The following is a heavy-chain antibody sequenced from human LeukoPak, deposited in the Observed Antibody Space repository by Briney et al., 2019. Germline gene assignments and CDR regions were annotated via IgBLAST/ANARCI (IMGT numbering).Heavy chain of an antibody. V-gene: IGHV4-59*08. CDR1: GGSISSYY. D-gene: IGHD4-17*01. J-gene: IGHJ4*02. Sequence: SSETLSLTCTVSGGSISSYYWSWIRQPPGKGLEWIGYIYYSGSTNYNPSLKSRVTISVDTSKNQFSLKLSSVTATDTAVYYCARGGSYGDYVFDYWGQGTLVTVSS. CDR3: ARGGSYGDYVFDY. CDR2: IYYSGST.